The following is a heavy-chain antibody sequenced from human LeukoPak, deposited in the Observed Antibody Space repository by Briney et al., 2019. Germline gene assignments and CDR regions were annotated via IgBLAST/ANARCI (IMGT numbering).Heavy chain of an antibody. Sequence: ASVKVPCKASGYTFTSYGISWVRQAPGQGLEWIGWISAYNGNTNYAQKLQGRVTMTTDTSTSTAYMELRSLRSDDTAVYYCARDYYDSSGYYYVPHPLRYWGQGTLVTVSS. CDR3: ARDYYDSSGYYYVPHPLRY. V-gene: IGHV1-18*01. CDR1: GYTFTSYG. CDR2: ISAYNGNT. J-gene: IGHJ4*02. D-gene: IGHD3-22*01.